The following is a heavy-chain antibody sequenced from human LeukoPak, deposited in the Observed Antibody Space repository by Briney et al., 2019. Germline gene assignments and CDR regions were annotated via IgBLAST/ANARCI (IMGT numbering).Heavy chain of an antibody. V-gene: IGHV3-30*04. CDR3: TLTKFGVVYYFDY. CDR2: ISYDGINQ. Sequence: GGSLRLSCATSGFTFSSYAMHWVRQAPGKGLEWVALISYDGINQYYADSVKGRFIISRDNSKNTLYLQLNSLRLEDTAVYYCTLTKFGVVYYFDYWGQGTLVTVSS. J-gene: IGHJ4*02. CDR1: GFTFSSYA. D-gene: IGHD2-8*01.